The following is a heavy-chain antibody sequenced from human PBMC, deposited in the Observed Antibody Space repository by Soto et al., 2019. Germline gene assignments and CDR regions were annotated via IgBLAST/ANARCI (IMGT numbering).Heavy chain of an antibody. Sequence: EVQLLESGGTLIQPGGSLRLSCEVSGFSYSSYAMGWVRQAPGKGLEWVSSISGSGGDTYYGDSVKGRFTISRDNFKNTLSLEANSLTAEDTAVYYCAKHPIFGVVTHYFAHCGQGTLVTVSS. D-gene: IGHD3-3*01. CDR3: AKHPIFGVVTHYFAH. V-gene: IGHV3-23*01. CDR2: ISGSGGDT. J-gene: IGHJ4*02. CDR1: GFSYSSYA.